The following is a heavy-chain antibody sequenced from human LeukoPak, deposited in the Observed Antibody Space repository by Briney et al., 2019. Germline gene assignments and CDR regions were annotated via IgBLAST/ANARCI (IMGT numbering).Heavy chain of an antibody. CDR1: GFTFSSYS. J-gene: IGHJ4*02. CDR2: ISSSSSTI. CDR3: AKDIYGDYPHPAFDY. V-gene: IGHV3-48*04. D-gene: IGHD4-17*01. Sequence: GGSLRLSCAASGFTFSSYSMNWVRQAPGKGLEWVSYISSSSSTIYYADSVKGRFTISRDNAKNSLYLQMNSLRAEDTALYYCAKDIYGDYPHPAFDYWGQGTLVTVSS.